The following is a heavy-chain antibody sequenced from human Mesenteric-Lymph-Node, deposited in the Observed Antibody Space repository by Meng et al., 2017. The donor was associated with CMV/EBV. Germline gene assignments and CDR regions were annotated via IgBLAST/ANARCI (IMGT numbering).Heavy chain of an antibody. CDR2: VKSASAGGAA. V-gene: IGHV3-15*07. CDR3: TTGWDQYFDF. Sequence: EVQLVESGGGLVKPGGSLRLPCVASDFTLNGAWMNWVRQAPGKGLEWVGSVKSASAGGAADAAAPVKGRFTVSRDDSRKTVHLQMDNLKIEDTAVYYCTTGWDQYFDFWGQGALVTVSS. D-gene: IGHD1-26*01. J-gene: IGHJ4*02. CDR1: DFTLNGAW.